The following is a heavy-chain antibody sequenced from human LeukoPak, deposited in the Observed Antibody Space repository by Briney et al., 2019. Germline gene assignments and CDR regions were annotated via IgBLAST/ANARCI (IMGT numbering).Heavy chain of an antibody. Sequence: SQTLSLTCTVSGGSISSGGYYWSWIRQHPGKGLEWIGYIFYSGSTYYNPSLKSRLTISVDTSKNQFSLKLSSVTAADTAVYYCARAQYCSSTSCYFDYFDYWGQGTLVTVSS. V-gene: IGHV4-31*03. CDR1: GGSISSGGYY. CDR2: IFYSGST. J-gene: IGHJ4*02. D-gene: IGHD2-2*01. CDR3: ARAQYCSSTSCYFDYFDY.